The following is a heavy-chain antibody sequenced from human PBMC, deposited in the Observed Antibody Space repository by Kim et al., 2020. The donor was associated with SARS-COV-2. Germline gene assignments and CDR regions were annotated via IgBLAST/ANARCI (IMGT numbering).Heavy chain of an antibody. D-gene: IGHD2-15*01. Sequence: SRVTISVDTSKNQFSLKLSSVTAADTAVYYCARGKGGGGDPYYYYYMDVWGKGTTVTVSS. CDR3: ARGKGGGGDPYYYYYMDV. V-gene: IGHV4-31*02. J-gene: IGHJ6*03.